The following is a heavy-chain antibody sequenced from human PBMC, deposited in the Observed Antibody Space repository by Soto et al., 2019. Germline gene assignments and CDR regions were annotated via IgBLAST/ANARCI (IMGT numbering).Heavy chain of an antibody. D-gene: IGHD2-21*02. CDR2: LYYSGST. Sequence: VQLQESGPGLVKPSETLSLTCTVSGGSVSSGSYYWSWIRLPQGTGLGWIGFLYYSGSTNYNPSLRSRVTISLDTSKNLFSRKVSSGTAADSAAYYCARDRGGIHCIGDCTGWYFDLWGRGTLVTVST. CDR3: ARDRGGIHCIGDCTGWYFDL. J-gene: IGHJ2*01. V-gene: IGHV4-61*01. CDR1: GGSVSSGSYY.